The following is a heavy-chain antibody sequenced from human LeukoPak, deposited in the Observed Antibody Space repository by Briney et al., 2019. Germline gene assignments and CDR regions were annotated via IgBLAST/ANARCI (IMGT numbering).Heavy chain of an antibody. Sequence: ASVKVSCKASGYTFTSYYIHWLRQAPGQGLEWMGVISPSGGSTTYAQKFQGRVTMTRDTSTSTVYMELSGLTSEDTAVYYCARVPYYDSSGYDNWGQGTLVTVSS. CDR2: ISPSGGST. D-gene: IGHD3-22*01. V-gene: IGHV1-46*01. CDR3: ARVPYYDSSGYDN. J-gene: IGHJ4*02. CDR1: GYTFTSYY.